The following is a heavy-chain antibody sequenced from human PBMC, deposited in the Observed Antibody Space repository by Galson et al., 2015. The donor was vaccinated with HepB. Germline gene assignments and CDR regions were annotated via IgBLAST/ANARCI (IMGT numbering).Heavy chain of an antibody. CDR2: IKQDGSEK. Sequence: SLRLSCAASGFSFSNYWMSWVRQAPGKGLEWVASIKQDGSEKYYVDSVKGRFTISRDNAKNSLYLQMNSLRAEDTAVYYCAHRSWAAASYYFDYWGQGTLVTVSS. V-gene: IGHV3-7*01. CDR3: AHRSWAAASYYFDY. CDR1: GFSFSNYW. J-gene: IGHJ4*02. D-gene: IGHD6-13*01.